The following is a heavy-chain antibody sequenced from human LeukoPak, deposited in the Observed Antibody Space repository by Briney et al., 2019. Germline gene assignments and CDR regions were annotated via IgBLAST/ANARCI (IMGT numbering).Heavy chain of an antibody. CDR3: AKIAVAGDAFDI. D-gene: IGHD6-19*01. CDR1: GFTFRSYG. J-gene: IGHJ3*02. V-gene: IGHV3-23*01. CDR2: LSGSGANT. Sequence: GGSLRLSCAASGFTFRSYGMSWVRQAPGKGLEWVSALSGSGANTYYADSVKGRFTISRDNSKNTLYLQMNSLRAEDTAVYYCAKIAVAGDAFDIWGQGTMVIVSS.